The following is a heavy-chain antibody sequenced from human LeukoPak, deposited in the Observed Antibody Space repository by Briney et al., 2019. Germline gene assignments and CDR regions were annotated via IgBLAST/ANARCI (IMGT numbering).Heavy chain of an antibody. D-gene: IGHD3-22*01. V-gene: IGHV4-34*01. CDR2: INHSGST. Sequence: SETLSLTCAVYGGSFSGYYWSWIRQPPGKGLEWIGEINHSGSTNYNPSLKSRVTISVDTSKNQFSLKLSSVTAADTAVYYCARGHFDSSGYYYLIPYYYYYYGMDVWGQGTTVTVSS. J-gene: IGHJ6*02. CDR3: ARGHFDSSGYYYLIPYYYYYYGMDV. CDR1: GGSFSGYY.